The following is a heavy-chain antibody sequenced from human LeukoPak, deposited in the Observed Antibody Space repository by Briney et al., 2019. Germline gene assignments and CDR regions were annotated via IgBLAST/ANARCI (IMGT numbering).Heavy chain of an antibody. CDR3: AREIEGAFWSGSALGWFDA. D-gene: IGHD3-3*01. CDR2: IYHNGYT. J-gene: IGHJ5*02. CDR1: GGPITNSGHY. V-gene: IGHV4-31*03. Sequence: SETLSLTCTVSGGPITNSGHYWSWIRHHPGAGLEWMGYIYHNGYTYYNPSVRSRVSFSVDTSKNFFYLTLTSLTAADTAVYYCAREIEGAFWSGSALGWFDAWGQGAPVTVSS.